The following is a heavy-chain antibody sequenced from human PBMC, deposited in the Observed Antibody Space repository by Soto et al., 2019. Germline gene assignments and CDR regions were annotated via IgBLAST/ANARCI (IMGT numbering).Heavy chain of an antibody. Sequence: QVQLQESGPGLVKPSQTLSLTCTVSGDSISSGGYYWSWIRQHPGKGLEWIGYIYYSGSTYYNPSLKSRLTVSVDTSKNQFSLKLSSVTAADTAVYYCARVPGYSGHDIQAFDIWGQGTMVTVSS. CDR1: GDSISSGGYY. J-gene: IGHJ3*02. D-gene: IGHD5-12*01. V-gene: IGHV4-31*03. CDR3: ARVPGYSGHDIQAFDI. CDR2: IYYSGST.